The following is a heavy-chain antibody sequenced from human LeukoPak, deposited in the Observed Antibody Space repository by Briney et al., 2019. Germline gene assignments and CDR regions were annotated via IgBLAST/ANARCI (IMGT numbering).Heavy chain of an antibody. CDR3: ARDSQNWGSPLYYFDY. Sequence: PGRSLRLFCAASGFTFSSYGIHWVRQAPGKGLEWVAVIWYDGSNKDYADSVKGRFTISRDNSKKMLYLQMNSLRAEDTAVYYCARDSQNWGSPLYYFDYWGQGTLVTVSS. CDR2: IWYDGSNK. J-gene: IGHJ4*02. V-gene: IGHV3-33*01. D-gene: IGHD7-27*01. CDR1: GFTFSSYG.